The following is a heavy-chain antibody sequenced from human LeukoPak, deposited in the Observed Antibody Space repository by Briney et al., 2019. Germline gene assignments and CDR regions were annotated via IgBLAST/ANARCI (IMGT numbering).Heavy chain of an antibody. V-gene: IGHV3-13*01. D-gene: IGHD2-2*01. CDR2: IGTAGDT. Sequence: PGGSLRLSCAASGFTFSSYDMHWVRQATGKGLEWVSAIGTAGDTYYPGSVKGRFTISRENAKNSLYLQMSSLRAGDTAVYYCARGGGTYCSSTSCPLYWTFDPWGQGTLVTVSS. J-gene: IGHJ5*02. CDR1: GFTFSSYD. CDR3: ARGGGTYCSSTSCPLYWTFDP.